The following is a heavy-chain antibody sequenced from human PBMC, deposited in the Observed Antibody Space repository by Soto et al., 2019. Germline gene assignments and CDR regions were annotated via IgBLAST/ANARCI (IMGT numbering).Heavy chain of an antibody. V-gene: IGHV4-39*01. J-gene: IGHJ4*02. CDR1: GGSVSNSNYY. CDR3: VSQRTSVLSQAYFDY. Sequence: TSETLSLNCTVSGGSVSNSNYYWGWIRQSPGKGLEWIGSVYYRGRSYSKSSVKSRITISVDTSKNQFSLNLNSVTASDTAVYFCVSQRTSVLSQAYFDYWGPGALVTVSS. CDR2: VYYRGRS. D-gene: IGHD2-8*01.